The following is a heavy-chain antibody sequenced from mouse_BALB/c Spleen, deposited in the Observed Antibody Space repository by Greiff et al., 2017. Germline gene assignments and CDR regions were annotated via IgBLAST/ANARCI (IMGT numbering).Heavy chain of an antibody. CDR3: ARYDGYPRAMDY. CDR2: ILPGSGST. D-gene: IGHD2-3*01. Sequence: QVQLQQSGAELMKPGASVKISCKATGYTFSSYWIEWVKQRPGHGLEWIGEILPGSGSTNYNEKFKGKATFTADTSSNTAYMQLSSLTSEDSAVYYCARYDGYPRAMDYWGQGTSVTVSS. V-gene: IGHV1-9*01. CDR1: GYTFSSYW. J-gene: IGHJ4*01.